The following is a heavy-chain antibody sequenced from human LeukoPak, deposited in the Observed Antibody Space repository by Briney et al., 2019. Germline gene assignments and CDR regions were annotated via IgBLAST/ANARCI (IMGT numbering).Heavy chain of an antibody. CDR1: GFTFSSYA. CDR3: AKNYYGSGSYYKRLDYFDY. V-gene: IGHV3-23*01. J-gene: IGHJ4*02. CDR2: ISGIGGST. Sequence: PGGSLRLSCAASGFTFSSYAMSWVRQAPGKGLEWVSAISGIGGSTYYADSVKGRFTISRDNSKNTLYLQMNSLRAEDTAVYYCAKNYYGSGSYYKRLDYFDYWGQGTLVTVSS. D-gene: IGHD3-10*01.